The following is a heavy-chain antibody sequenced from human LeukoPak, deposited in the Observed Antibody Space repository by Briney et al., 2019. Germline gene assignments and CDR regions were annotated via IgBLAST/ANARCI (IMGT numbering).Heavy chain of an antibody. V-gene: IGHV1-2*02. Sequence: ASVKVSCKTSGYTFTGYYMHWVRQAPGQGLEWMGWINHNSGGTDYAQKFQGRVTMTRDTSISTAYMGLGRLTSNDTALYYCATDGYYYGSGTYPNYWGQGNLVTISS. CDR3: ATDGYYYGSGTYPNY. D-gene: IGHD3-10*01. J-gene: IGHJ4*02. CDR2: INHNSGGT. CDR1: GYTFTGYY.